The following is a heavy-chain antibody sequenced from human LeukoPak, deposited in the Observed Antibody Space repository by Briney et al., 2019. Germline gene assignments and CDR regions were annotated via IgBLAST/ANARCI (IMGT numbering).Heavy chain of an antibody. Sequence: GGSLRLSCAASGFTVSSNYMSWVRQAPGKGLGWVSVIYSGGSTYYADSVKGRFTISRDNSKNTLYLQMNSLRAEDTAVYYCARDHKYTAMAEYYFDYWGQGTLVTVSS. V-gene: IGHV3-66*01. CDR1: GFTVSSNY. CDR2: IYSGGST. D-gene: IGHD5-18*01. CDR3: ARDHKYTAMAEYYFDY. J-gene: IGHJ4*02.